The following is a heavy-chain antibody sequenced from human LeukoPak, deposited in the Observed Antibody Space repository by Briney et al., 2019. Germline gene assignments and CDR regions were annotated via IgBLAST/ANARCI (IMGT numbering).Heavy chain of an antibody. D-gene: IGHD3-10*01. J-gene: IGHJ3*02. Sequence: SQTLSLTCTVSGGSISSGDYYWGWIRQPPGKGLEWIGYIYYSGSTYYNPSLKSRVTISVDTSKNQFSLKLSSVTAADTAVYYCARGSWLDYYGSSDAFDIWGQGTMVTVSS. V-gene: IGHV4-30-4*01. CDR3: ARGSWLDYYGSSDAFDI. CDR2: IYYSGST. CDR1: GGSISSGDYY.